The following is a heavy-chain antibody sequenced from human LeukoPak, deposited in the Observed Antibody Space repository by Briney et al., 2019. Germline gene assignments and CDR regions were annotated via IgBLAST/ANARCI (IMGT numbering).Heavy chain of an antibody. V-gene: IGHV3-30*04. CDR2: ISFDGNDK. Sequence: GGSLRLSCAASGFTFSGSAMHWVRQAPGKGLEWVTLISFDGNDKKYADSVKGRFTVSRDNSRNTLFLQMNSLRPEDTAVYYCARVYGSEIDYWGQGTLVTVSS. D-gene: IGHD3-10*01. CDR1: GFTFSGSA. CDR3: ARVYGSEIDY. J-gene: IGHJ4*02.